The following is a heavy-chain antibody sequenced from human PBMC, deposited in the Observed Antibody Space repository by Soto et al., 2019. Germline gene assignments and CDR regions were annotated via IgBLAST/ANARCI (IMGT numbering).Heavy chain of an antibody. CDR2: IHYSGST. Sequence: SETLSLTCTVSGGSINSYYWSWIRQPPGKGLEWIGYIHYSGSTNYNSSLKSRVTISLDTSKNQFSLKLTSVTAADTAMYYCARVRLLATMIRGAKTYDGMDVWGQGTTVTVSS. D-gene: IGHD3-10*01. CDR3: ARVRLLATMIRGAKTYDGMDV. J-gene: IGHJ6*02. V-gene: IGHV4-59*01. CDR1: GGSINSYY.